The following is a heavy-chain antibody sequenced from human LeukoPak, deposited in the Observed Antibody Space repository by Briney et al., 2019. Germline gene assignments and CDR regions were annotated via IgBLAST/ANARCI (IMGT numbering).Heavy chain of an antibody. V-gene: IGHV4-59*11. CDR1: GGSINSHY. CDR3: ARATFDY. D-gene: IGHD1-26*01. Sequence: PSETLSLTCTVSGGSINSHYWNWIRQPPGKGLEWIGYIYYSESTNYNPSLRSRVTISVGTSRNQFSLKLSSVTAADTAVYYCARATFDYWGQGTLVTVSS. CDR2: IYYSEST. J-gene: IGHJ4*02.